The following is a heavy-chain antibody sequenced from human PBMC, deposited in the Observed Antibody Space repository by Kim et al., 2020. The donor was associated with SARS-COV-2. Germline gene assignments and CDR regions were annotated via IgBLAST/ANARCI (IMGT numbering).Heavy chain of an antibody. J-gene: IGHJ6*02. CDR3: ARDRSPVFRLARYYYGMDV. Sequence: GGSLRLSCAASGFTFSSYSMNWVRQAPGKGLEWVSYISSSSGTIYYADSVKGRFTISRDNAKNSLYLQMNSLRDEDTAVYYCARDRSPVFRLARYYYGMDVWGQGTTVTVSS. V-gene: IGHV3-48*02. CDR1: GFTFSSYS. CDR2: ISSSSGTI.